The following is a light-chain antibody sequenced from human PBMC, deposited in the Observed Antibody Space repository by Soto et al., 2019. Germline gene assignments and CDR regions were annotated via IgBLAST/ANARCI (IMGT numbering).Light chain of an antibody. CDR1: QSISSW. J-gene: IGKJ1*01. V-gene: IGKV1-5*03. CDR2: KAS. CDR3: QQYNSYPQT. Sequence: DIQMTQSPSTLSASVGDRVTITCRASQSISSWLAWYQQKPGKAPKLLIYKASSLESGVPSRFRGSGSGTEFTLTISSLQPDDFATYYCQQYNSYPQTFGQGNKVEIK.